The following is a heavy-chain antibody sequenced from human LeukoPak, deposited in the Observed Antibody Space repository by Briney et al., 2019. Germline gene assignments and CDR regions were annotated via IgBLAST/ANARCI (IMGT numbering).Heavy chain of an antibody. V-gene: IGHV4-59*12. CDR2: IYYSGST. J-gene: IGHJ3*02. Sequence: PSETLSLTCTVSGGSISSYYWSWIRQPPGKGLEWIGYIYYSGSTNYNPSLKSRVTISVDTSKNQFSLKLSSVTAADTAVYYCARDPPYDAFDIWGQGTTVTVSS. CDR3: ARDPPYDAFDI. CDR1: GGSISSYY.